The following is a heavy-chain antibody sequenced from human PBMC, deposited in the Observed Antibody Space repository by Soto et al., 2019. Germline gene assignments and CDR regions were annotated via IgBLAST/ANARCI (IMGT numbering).Heavy chain of an antibody. Sequence: ASVKVSCKASGYTFTSYYMHWVRQAPGQGLEWMGIINPSGGSTSYAQKFQGRVTMTRDTSTSTVYMELSSLRSEDTAVYYCARVYSGSYQTPHYFDYWGQGTLVTVSS. CDR1: GYTFTSYY. J-gene: IGHJ4*02. V-gene: IGHV1-46*01. CDR3: ARVYSGSYQTPHYFDY. D-gene: IGHD1-26*01. CDR2: INPSGGST.